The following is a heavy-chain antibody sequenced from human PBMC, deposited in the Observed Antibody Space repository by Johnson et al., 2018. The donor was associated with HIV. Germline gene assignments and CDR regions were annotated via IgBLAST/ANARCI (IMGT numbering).Heavy chain of an antibody. J-gene: IGHJ3*02. CDR2: IRYDGSNS. CDR3: TRSQGSGEGAFDI. V-gene: IGHV3-33*03. D-gene: IGHD2-21*01. CDR1: GFTFSDYG. Sequence: QVQLVESGGGVVQPGRSLRLSCAASGFTFSDYGMHWVRQAPGKGLEWVTFIRYDGSNSYYVDSVKGRFTISRDNAKNSLYLQMNSLRAEDTAVYCCTRSQGSGEGAFDIWGQGTMVTVSS.